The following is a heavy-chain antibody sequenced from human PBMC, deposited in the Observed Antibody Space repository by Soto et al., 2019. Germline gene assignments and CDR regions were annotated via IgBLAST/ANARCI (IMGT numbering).Heavy chain of an antibody. Sequence: QVQLVQSGAEEKKPGASVKVSCKASGYTFTSYAMHWVRQAPGQRLEWMGWINAGNGNTKYSLKYQGRVTTTRDTSASTAYMELSSLRSADTAVYYCARGSGPMIELHWGQGTLVTVSS. CDR1: GYTFTSYA. CDR3: ARGSGPMIELH. D-gene: IGHD3-22*01. CDR2: INAGNGNT. J-gene: IGHJ4*02. V-gene: IGHV1-3*05.